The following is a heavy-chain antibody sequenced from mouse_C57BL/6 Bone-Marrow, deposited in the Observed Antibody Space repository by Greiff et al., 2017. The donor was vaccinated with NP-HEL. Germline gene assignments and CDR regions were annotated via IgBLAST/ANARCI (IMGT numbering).Heavy chain of an antibody. CDR1: GFSLTSYG. CDR2: IWSGGST. V-gene: IGHV2-2*01. J-gene: IGHJ1*03. Sequence: VQLQQSGPGLVQPSQSLSITCTVSGFSLTSYGVHWVRQSPGKGLEWLGVIWSGGSTDYNAAFISRLSISKDNSKSQVFFKMNSLQAADTAIYYCSRRGMITTAWYFDVWGTGTPVTFSS. D-gene: IGHD2-4*01. CDR3: SRRGMITTAWYFDV.